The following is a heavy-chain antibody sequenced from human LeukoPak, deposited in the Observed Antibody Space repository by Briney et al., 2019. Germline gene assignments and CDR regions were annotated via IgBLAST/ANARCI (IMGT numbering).Heavy chain of an antibody. CDR3: ARDRTVRGVIIPGP. Sequence: TLSLTCTVSGGSISSGGYYWSWIRQHPGKGLEWIGYIYYSGSTYYNPSLKSRVTISVDTSKNQFSLKLSSVTAADTAVYYCARDRTVRGVIIPGPWGQGTLVTVSS. V-gene: IGHV4-31*03. D-gene: IGHD3-10*01. CDR1: GGSISSGGYY. J-gene: IGHJ5*02. CDR2: IYYSGST.